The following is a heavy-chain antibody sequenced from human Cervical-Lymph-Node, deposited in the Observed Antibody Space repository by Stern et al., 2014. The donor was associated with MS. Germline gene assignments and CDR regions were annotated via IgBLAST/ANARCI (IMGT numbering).Heavy chain of an antibody. J-gene: IGHJ4*02. CDR2: IIPSLTTT. V-gene: IGHV1-69*12. Sequence: QDQLVQSGAEVKNPGSSVKVSCKASGGTFSDYAINWVRQAPGQGLEWMGVIIPSLTTTTYTQRFQGRVTITAHDSTSTAYMELSSLRSEDTAVYYCATRGGRGYTYGSPFDSWGQGTLVTVSS. CDR3: ATRGGRGYTYGSPFDS. CDR1: GGTFSDYA. D-gene: IGHD5-18*01.